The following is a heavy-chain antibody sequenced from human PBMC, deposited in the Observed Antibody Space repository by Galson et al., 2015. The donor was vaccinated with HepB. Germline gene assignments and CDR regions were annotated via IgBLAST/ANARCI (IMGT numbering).Heavy chain of an antibody. Sequence: SVKVSCKASGYMFTTYDLSWLRQAPGQGLEWMGLINPDDRNTNNAQKFQGRVTITTNTSTRTAYMELRSLRSEDTAVYYCARDRLNVLSGLAPTNFDYWGQGTLVTVSS. D-gene: IGHD3-16*01. V-gene: IGHV1-18*04. J-gene: IGHJ4*02. CDR1: GYMFTTYD. CDR2: INPDDRNT. CDR3: ARDRLNVLSGLAPTNFDY.